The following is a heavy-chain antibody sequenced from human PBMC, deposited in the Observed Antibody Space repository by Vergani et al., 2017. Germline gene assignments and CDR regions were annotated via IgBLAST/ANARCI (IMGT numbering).Heavy chain of an antibody. Sequence: QVQLVQSGAEVKKPGSSVKVSCKASGGTFSSYAISWVRQAPGQGLEWMGGIIPIFGTANYAQKFQGRVTITADESTSTAYMELSSLRSEDPAVYYCASGIVGATRHYYYYMDVWGKGTTVTVSS. CDR1: GGTFSSYA. V-gene: IGHV1-69*01. CDR2: IIPIFGTA. D-gene: IGHD1-26*01. J-gene: IGHJ6*03. CDR3: ASGIVGATRHYYYYMDV.